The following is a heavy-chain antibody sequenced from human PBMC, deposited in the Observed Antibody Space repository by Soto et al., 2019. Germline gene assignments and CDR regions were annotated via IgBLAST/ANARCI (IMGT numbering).Heavy chain of an antibody. V-gene: IGHV2-70*01. CDR2: IDWDDDK. CDR1: GFSLSTSGMC. D-gene: IGHD3-22*01. J-gene: IGHJ6*02. CDR3: SSGYYGSGYYYGMDV. Sequence: GPTLVNPTQTLTLTCTFSGFSLSTSGMCVSWIRQPPGKALEWLALIDWDDDKYYSTSLKTRLTISKDTSKNQVVLTMTNMDPVDTATYYCSSGYYGSGYYYGMDVWGQGTTVTVSS.